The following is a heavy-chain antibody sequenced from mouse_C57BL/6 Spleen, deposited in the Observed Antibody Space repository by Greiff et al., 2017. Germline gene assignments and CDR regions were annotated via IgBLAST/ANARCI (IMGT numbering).Heavy chain of an antibody. Sequence: QVQLQQPGAELVMPGASVKLSCKASGYTFTSYWMHWVKQRPGQVLEWLGEIDPSDSYTNYNQKFKGKSTLTVDKSSSTAYMQLSSLTSDDSAVYYCARRRDGYYNYAMDYWGQGTSVTVSS. CDR2: IDPSDSYT. CDR1: GYTFTSYW. V-gene: IGHV1-69*01. CDR3: ARRRDGYYNYAMDY. J-gene: IGHJ4*01. D-gene: IGHD2-3*01.